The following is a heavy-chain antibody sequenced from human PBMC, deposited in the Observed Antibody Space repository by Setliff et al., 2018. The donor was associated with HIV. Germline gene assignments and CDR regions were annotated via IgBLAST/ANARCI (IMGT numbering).Heavy chain of an antibody. Sequence: PGGSLRLSCEASGFSFSADAMSWVRRAPGKGLEFLAVVLCGGSPTYYADSVKGRFTISRDNSKNTLYLQINSLRAEDTAVYYCARVNHSGKDAFDIWGQGTMVTVS. J-gene: IGHJ3*02. CDR3: ARVNHSGKDAFDI. V-gene: IGHV3-23*03. D-gene: IGHD1-26*01. CDR1: GFSFSADA. CDR2: VLCGGSPT.